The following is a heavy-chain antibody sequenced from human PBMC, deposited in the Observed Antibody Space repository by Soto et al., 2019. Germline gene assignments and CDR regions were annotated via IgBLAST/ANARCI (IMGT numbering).Heavy chain of an antibody. CDR3: AKGARGYSGYNDY. Sequence: EVHLVESGGGLVQPGRSLRLSCAASGLRFDDYAMHWVRQAPGKGLEWVSGISWNGGTIGYADSVKGRFTISRDNAKNSLYRQMNSLRLEDTALYYCAKGARGYSGYNDYWGQGTLVTVSS. CDR1: GLRFDDYA. D-gene: IGHD5-12*01. J-gene: IGHJ4*02. CDR2: ISWNGGTI. V-gene: IGHV3-9*01.